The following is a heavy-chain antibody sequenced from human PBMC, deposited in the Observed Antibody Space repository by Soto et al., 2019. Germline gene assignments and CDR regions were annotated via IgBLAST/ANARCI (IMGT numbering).Heavy chain of an antibody. J-gene: IGHJ6*02. CDR3: ARDYGSGSYYYGMDV. V-gene: IGHV1-18*01. CDR1: GYTFTSYG. Sequence: ASVKVSCKASGYTFTSYGISWVRQAPGQGLEWMGWISAYNGNTKYAQKFQGRVTMTTDTSASTAYMELSSLRSEDTAVYYCARDYGSGSYYYGMDVWGQGTTVTVSS. CDR2: ISAYNGNT. D-gene: IGHD3-10*01.